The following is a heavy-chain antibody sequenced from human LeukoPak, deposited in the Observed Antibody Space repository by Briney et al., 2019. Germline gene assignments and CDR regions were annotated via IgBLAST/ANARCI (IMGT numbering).Heavy chain of an antibody. CDR2: IRSKAYGWST. J-gene: IGHJ4*02. CDR3: YTNAFSDWYGDC. V-gene: IGHV3-49*04. Sequence: GRSLRLSCTASGFTFGDYTMNWVRQAPGEGLEWVGFIRSKAYGWSTEYAASVKGRFTISRDDSKNIAYVQMISQNTEDTAVYYCYTNAFSDWYGDCWLRGTVLSVSS. D-gene: IGHD6-19*01. CDR1: GFTFGDYT.